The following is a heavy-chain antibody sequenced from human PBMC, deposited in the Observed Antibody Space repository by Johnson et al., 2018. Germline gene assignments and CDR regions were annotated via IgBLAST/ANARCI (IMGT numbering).Heavy chain of an antibody. D-gene: IGHD3-22*01. V-gene: IGHV3-30*18. CDR3: AKVAYDSSGYYSYPAVDI. J-gene: IGHJ3*02. CDR1: GFTFSRSG. Sequence: QVQLVESGGGVVQPGRSLRLSCAASGFTFSRSGMHWVRQAPGTGLEWVAVISYDGSNKYYADSVKGRFTISRDNSKNTLYLQMNSPRAEDTAVYYCAKVAYDSSGYYSYPAVDIWGQGTMVTVSS. CDR2: ISYDGSNK.